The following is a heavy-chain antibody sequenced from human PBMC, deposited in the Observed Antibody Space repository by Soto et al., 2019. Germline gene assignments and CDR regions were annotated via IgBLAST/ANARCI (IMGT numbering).Heavy chain of an antibody. V-gene: IGHV3-30*03. CDR1: GFTFSTYG. D-gene: IGHD3-22*01. Sequence: QVHLVESGGGVVQPGRSLRLSCAASGFTFSTYGMHWVRQAPGKGLEWVAVISYDGNNKYYTDSVKGRFTISRDNSKNPLYLQMNGLRADDTTVYYCARSDSSGNHFAYGGQGTRVTVSS. CDR3: ARSDSSGNHFAY. CDR2: ISYDGNNK. J-gene: IGHJ4*02.